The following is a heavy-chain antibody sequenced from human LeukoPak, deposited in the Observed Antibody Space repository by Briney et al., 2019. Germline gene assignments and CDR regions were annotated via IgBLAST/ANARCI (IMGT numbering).Heavy chain of an antibody. CDR2: IYYSGSS. CDR3: ARIQKWSFDY. Sequence: SETLTLPCTASGGSIGIDYWSWIRQPPRKGLERLGYIYYSGSSKYNSSLKSRVTISVDRSKNQFSLKLTSVSAADTGVYYCARIQKWSFDYWGAGALVTVSS. D-gene: IGHD5-18*01. V-gene: IGHV4-59*01. CDR1: GGSIGIDY. J-gene: IGHJ4*02.